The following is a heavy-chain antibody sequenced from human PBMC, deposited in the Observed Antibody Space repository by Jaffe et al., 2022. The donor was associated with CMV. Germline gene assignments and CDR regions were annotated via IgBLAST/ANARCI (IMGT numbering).Heavy chain of an antibody. D-gene: IGHD2-15*01. J-gene: IGHJ4*02. CDR3: ARDREMAASYFDY. Sequence: QVQLVESGGGVVQPGRSLRLSCAASGFTFSSYGMHWVRQAPGKGLEWVAVIWYDGSNKYYADSVKGRFTISRDNSKNTLYLQMNSLRAEDTAVYYCARDREMAASYFDYWGQGTLVTVSS. V-gene: IGHV3-33*01. CDR1: GFTFSSYG. CDR2: IWYDGSNK.